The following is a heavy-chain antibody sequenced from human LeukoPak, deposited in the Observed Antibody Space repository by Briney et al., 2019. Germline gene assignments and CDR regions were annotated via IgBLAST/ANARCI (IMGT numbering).Heavy chain of an antibody. Sequence: PSETLSLTCTVSGGSISSSSYYWGWIRQPPGKGLEWIGSISYSGSTYYNPSLMSRVTISVDTSKNQFSLRLSSVTAADTAVYHCARHYYDSSDYYPYYFNHWGQGTLVTVSS. CDR3: ARHYYDSSDYYPYYFNH. CDR1: GGSISSSSYY. J-gene: IGHJ4*02. V-gene: IGHV4-39*01. CDR2: ISYSGST. D-gene: IGHD3-22*01.